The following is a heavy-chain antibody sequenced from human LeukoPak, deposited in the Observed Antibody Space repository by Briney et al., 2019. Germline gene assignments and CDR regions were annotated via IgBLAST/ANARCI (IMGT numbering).Heavy chain of an antibody. V-gene: IGHV1-2*02. D-gene: IGHD3-10*01. J-gene: IGHJ6*03. Sequence: EASVKVSCKASGYTFTGYYMHWVRQAPGQGLDWMGWINLNSGGTNYAQKFQGRVTMTRDTSISTAYMELSRLRSDDTAVYYCARGITMVRGYYYYYYMDVWGKGTTVTVSS. CDR3: ARGITMVRGYYYYYYMDV. CDR1: GYTFTGYY. CDR2: INLNSGGT.